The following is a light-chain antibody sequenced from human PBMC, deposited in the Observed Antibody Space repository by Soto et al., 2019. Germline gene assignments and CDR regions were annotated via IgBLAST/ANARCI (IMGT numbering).Light chain of an antibody. V-gene: IGKV3-11*01. CDR2: DAS. CDR1: QNVGSY. Sequence: EIVLTQSPATLSLSPGERATLSCRASQNVGSYLAWYQQKPGQAPRLLIYDASNRATGIPDRFSGSGSGTDFTLTITSLEPEDFAVYYCQQRCNWPLTFGGGTKLEIK. CDR3: QQRCNWPLT. J-gene: IGKJ4*01.